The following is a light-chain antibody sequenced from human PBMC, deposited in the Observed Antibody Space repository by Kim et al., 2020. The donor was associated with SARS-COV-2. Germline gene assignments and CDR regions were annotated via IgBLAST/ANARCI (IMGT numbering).Light chain of an antibody. J-gene: IGLJ1*01. CDR3: CSYAGLGTGV. V-gene: IGLV2-23*02. CDR2: EVT. Sequence: GQSLTVSCTGSSKDVGAYNLVSWYQQHPGKAPKVIIYEVTKRPSGVSNRFSASKSGNTASLTISGLQAEDEADYYCCSYAGLGTGVFGTGTKVTVL. CDR1: SKDVGAYNL.